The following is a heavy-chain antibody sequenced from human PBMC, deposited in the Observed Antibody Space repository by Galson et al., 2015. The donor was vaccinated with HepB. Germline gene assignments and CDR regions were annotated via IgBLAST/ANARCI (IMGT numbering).Heavy chain of an antibody. CDR1: EFSFSNYW. Sequence: SLRLSCAASEFSFSNYWMHWVRQVPGKGLMWLSRINTDGSDTDYADSVRGRYTISRDNAKNTLYLRMDSLRAEDTAVYYCAGDLRGSYYRGSEFQHWGQGTPVIVSS. V-gene: IGHV3-74*01. J-gene: IGHJ1*01. CDR2: INTDGSDT. CDR3: AGDLRGSYYRGSEFQH. D-gene: IGHD3-10*01.